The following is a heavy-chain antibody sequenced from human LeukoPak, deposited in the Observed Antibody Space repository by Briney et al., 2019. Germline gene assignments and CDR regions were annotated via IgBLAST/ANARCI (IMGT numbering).Heavy chain of an antibody. V-gene: IGHV1-24*01. Sequence: ASVKVSCKVSGYTLTELSMHWVRQAPGKGLEWMGGFDPEDGETIYAQKLQGRVTMTTDTSTSTAYMELRSLRSDDTAVYYCARDPFIVVVPAATNWFDPWGQGTLVTVSS. CDR1: GYTLTELS. D-gene: IGHD2-2*01. J-gene: IGHJ5*02. CDR3: ARDPFIVVVPAATNWFDP. CDR2: FDPEDGET.